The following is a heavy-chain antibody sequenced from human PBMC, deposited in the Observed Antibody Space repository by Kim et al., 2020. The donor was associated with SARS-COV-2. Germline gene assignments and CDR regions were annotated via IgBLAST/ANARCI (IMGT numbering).Heavy chain of an antibody. CDR2: ISSNGDQR. J-gene: IGHJ4*02. V-gene: IGHV3-21*03. CDR3: ARGHGSGSPSDY. CDR1: GFNFSIYS. D-gene: IGHD3-10*01. Sequence: GGSLRLSCATSGFNFSIYSMDWVRQAPGKGLEWVASISSNGDQRYYTDSVKGRFTISRDNAKNSVYLRMNSLGEEDTSIYFCARGHGSGSPSDYWGQGTLVTVSA.